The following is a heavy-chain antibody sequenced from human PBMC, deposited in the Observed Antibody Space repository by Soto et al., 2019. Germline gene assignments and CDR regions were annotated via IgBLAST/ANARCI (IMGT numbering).Heavy chain of an antibody. CDR2: VYHTGDT. V-gene: IGHV4-4*02. D-gene: IGHD6-13*01. CDR3: ARVRSSSWSNWFDP. J-gene: IGHJ5*02. Sequence: PSETLSLTCGVSGVTVASSHWWSWVRQSPGRGLEWIGNVYHTGDTNFNPSLQSRVTFSVDKSTNQFSLRLTSVTAADTAVYYCARVRSSSWSNWFDPWGQGTLVTVPQ. CDR1: GVTVASSHW.